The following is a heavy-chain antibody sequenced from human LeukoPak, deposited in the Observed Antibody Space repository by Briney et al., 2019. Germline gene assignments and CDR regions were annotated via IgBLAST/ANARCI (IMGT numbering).Heavy chain of an antibody. CDR1: GGSISSGGYS. Sequence: SETLSLICAVSGGSISSGGYSWSWIRQPPGKGLEWIGYIYYSGSTYYNPSLKSRVTISVDTSKNQFSLKLSSVTAADTAVYYCARAGRAAAGSSQLDYWGQGTLVTVSS. D-gene: IGHD6-13*01. CDR2: IYYSGST. CDR3: ARAGRAAAGSSQLDY. J-gene: IGHJ4*02. V-gene: IGHV4-30-4*07.